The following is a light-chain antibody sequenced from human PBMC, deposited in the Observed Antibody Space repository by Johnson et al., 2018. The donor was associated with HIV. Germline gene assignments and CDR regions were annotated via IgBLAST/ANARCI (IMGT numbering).Light chain of an antibody. CDR3: GTWDSSLSAYV. Sequence: TQPPSVSAAPGQKVTISCSGISSNIGNNYVSWYQQLPGTAPKLLIFDNDKRPSGIPDRFSGSKSGTSATLGITGLQTGDEADYYCGTWDSSLSAYVFGTGTTVTVL. CDR1: SSNIGNNY. J-gene: IGLJ1*01. CDR2: DND. V-gene: IGLV1-51*01.